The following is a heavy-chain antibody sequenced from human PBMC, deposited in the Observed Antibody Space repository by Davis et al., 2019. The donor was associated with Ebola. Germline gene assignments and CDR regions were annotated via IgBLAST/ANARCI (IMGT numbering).Heavy chain of an antibody. CDR2: LSGSGGSP. D-gene: IGHD4/OR15-4a*01. J-gene: IGHJ4*02. CDR3: VRQESLYGAIDS. Sequence: GGSLRLSCAASGFSFTNYAMSWVRQAPGKGLEWVSGLSGSGGSPYYADSVQGRFTISRDNSKNTLFLQMDSLKASDTAIYYCVRQESLYGAIDSWGQGTLVTVSS. V-gene: IGHV3-23*01. CDR1: GFSFTNYA.